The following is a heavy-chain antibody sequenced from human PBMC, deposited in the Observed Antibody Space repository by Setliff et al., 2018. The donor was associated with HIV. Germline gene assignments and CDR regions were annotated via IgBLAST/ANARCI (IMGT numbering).Heavy chain of an antibody. CDR2: INNISSTI. Sequence: GGSLRLSCAASGFTFSSYAMNWVRQAPGKGLEWVSYINNISSTISYADSVKGRFTISRDNAKSSLYLQMNSLRAEDTAVYYCTRTSRAAYWGQGTLVTVSS. CDR3: TRTSRAAY. D-gene: IGHD6-25*01. CDR1: GFTFSSYA. V-gene: IGHV3-48*01. J-gene: IGHJ4*02.